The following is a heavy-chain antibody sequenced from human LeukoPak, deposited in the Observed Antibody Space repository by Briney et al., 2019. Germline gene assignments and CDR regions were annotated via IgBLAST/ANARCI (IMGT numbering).Heavy chain of an antibody. V-gene: IGHV3-23*01. CDR3: GKGSHGGSYAPFDC. CDR2: IKTDGTT. Sequence: GGSLRLSCAASGFTFSNYGMTWVRQAPGKGLEWVAGIKTDGTTDCADPVKGRFTISRDNSKNTLYMQMNSLRADDTAVYYCGKGSHGGSYAPFDCWGQGTLVTVSS. J-gene: IGHJ4*02. D-gene: IGHD1-26*01. CDR1: GFTFSNYG.